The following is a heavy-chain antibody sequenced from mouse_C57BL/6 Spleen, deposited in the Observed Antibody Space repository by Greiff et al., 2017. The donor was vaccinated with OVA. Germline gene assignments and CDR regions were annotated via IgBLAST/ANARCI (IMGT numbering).Heavy chain of an antibody. CDR2: INPSSGYT. CDR1: GYTFTSYW. Sequence: QVHVKQSGAELAKPGASVKLSCKASGYTFTSYWMHWVKQRPGQGLEWIGYINPSSGYTKYNQKFKDKATLTADKSSSTAYMQLSSLTYEDSAVYYCALITAAFDYWGQGTTLTVSS. CDR3: ALITAAFDY. D-gene: IGHD1-1*01. V-gene: IGHV1-7*01. J-gene: IGHJ2*01.